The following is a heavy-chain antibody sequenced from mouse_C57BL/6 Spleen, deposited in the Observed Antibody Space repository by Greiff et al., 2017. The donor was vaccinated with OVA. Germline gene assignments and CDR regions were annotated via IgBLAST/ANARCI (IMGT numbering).Heavy chain of an antibody. J-gene: IGHJ2*01. V-gene: IGHV1-39*01. Sequence: VQLKESGPELVKPGASVKISCKASGYSFTDYNMNWVKQSNGKSLEWIGVINPNYGTTSYNQKFKGKATLTVDHSSSTAYMQLNSLTSEDSAVYYCARGSLYYGSNYFDYWGQGTTLTVSS. CDR3: ARGSLYYGSNYFDY. CDR2: INPNYGTT. CDR1: GYSFTDYN. D-gene: IGHD1-1*01.